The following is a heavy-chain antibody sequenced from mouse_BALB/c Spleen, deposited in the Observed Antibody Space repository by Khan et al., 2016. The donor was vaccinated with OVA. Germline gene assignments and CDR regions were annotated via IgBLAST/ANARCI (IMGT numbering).Heavy chain of an antibody. CDR2: ISYSGST. V-gene: IGHV3-2*02. CDR3: ASKNDDGYAMDY. CDR1: GYSITSGYA. Sequence: QLEESGPGLVKPSQSLSLTCTVTGYSITSGYAWNWIRQFPGNKLEWMGYISYSGSTSYNPSLRSRISITRDTSKNQFFLQLNSVTTEDKATYYCASKNDDGYAMDYWGQGTSVTVSS. D-gene: IGHD2-12*01. J-gene: IGHJ4*01.